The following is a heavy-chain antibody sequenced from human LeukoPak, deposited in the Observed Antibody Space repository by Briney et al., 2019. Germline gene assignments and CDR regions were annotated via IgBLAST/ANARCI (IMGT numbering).Heavy chain of an antibody. D-gene: IGHD6-19*01. Sequence: SVEVSCKASGGTFSSYAISWVRQAPGQGLEWMGGIIPIFGTANYAQKFQGRVTITADESTSTAYMELSSLRSEDTAVYYCAREREVRQWLVIPPWYYYYGMDVWGQGTTVTVSS. J-gene: IGHJ6*02. CDR1: GGTFSSYA. CDR3: AREREVRQWLVIPPWYYYYGMDV. CDR2: IIPIFGTA. V-gene: IGHV1-69*01.